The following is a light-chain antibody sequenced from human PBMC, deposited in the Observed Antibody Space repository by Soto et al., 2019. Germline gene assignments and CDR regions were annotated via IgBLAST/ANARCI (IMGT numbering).Light chain of an antibody. CDR1: QSISSW. CDR3: QQYNSYPIT. CDR2: DAS. V-gene: IGKV1-5*01. Sequence: DSQMTQSPSSLSASVGERVTMTCRASQSISSWLAWYQQKPGKAPKLLIYDASSLESGVPSRFSGSGSGTEFTLTISSLQPDDFATYYCQQYNSYPITFGQGTRLEIK. J-gene: IGKJ5*01.